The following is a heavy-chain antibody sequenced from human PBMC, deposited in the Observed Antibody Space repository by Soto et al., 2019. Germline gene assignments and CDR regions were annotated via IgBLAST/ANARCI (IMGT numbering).Heavy chain of an antibody. D-gene: IGHD2-2*01. Sequence: QVQLQESGPGLVEPSGTLSLTCAVSGASISSTNWWTWVRQPPGKGLEWIGEVSHSGDTKYNPPLQSPVTISRDTSQNPFSLNLNSVTAADTAIYYGARATWNPTLSTGLIDYWGQGTLVTVAS. J-gene: IGHJ4*02. V-gene: IGHV4-4*02. CDR2: VSHSGDT. CDR1: GASISSTNW. CDR3: ARATWNPTLSTGLIDY.